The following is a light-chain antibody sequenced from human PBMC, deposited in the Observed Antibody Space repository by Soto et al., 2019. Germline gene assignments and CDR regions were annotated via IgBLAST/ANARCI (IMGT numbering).Light chain of an antibody. Sequence: EIVLTQSPGTLSLSPGERATLSCRASQSVINSYLAWYQHKAGQAPRLLIYGASSRATGIPDKFSGSGSATDFTLTISRLEPEDFAVYYCQQYGISPWTFGQGTKVEIK. CDR3: QQYGISPWT. V-gene: IGKV3-20*01. J-gene: IGKJ1*01. CDR1: QSVINSY. CDR2: GAS.